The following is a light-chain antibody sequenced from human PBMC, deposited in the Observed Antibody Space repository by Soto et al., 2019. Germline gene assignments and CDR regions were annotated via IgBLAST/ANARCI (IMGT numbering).Light chain of an antibody. V-gene: IGKV1-17*01. CDR3: QQSYRSPPT. J-gene: IGKJ1*01. CDR1: QGIGDD. CDR2: GTS. Sequence: IQVSLSPSSVSASVGDRVTITCRASQGIGDDLGWYQQKPGKAPKRLIYGTSALQSGVPSRFTGSGSGTDFTLTISSLQPEDFATYYCQQSYRSPPTFGQGTKVDI.